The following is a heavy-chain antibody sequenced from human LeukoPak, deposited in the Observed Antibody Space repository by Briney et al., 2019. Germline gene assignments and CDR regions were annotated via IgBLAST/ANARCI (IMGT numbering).Heavy chain of an antibody. Sequence: PSETLSLTCTVSGGSISSYYWSWIRQPPGKGLEWIGYIYTSGSTNYNPSLKRRVTISVDTSKNQFSLKLSSVTAADTAVYYCARHGAYYYYYMDVWGKGTTVTVSS. J-gene: IGHJ6*03. D-gene: IGHD3-16*01. V-gene: IGHV4-4*09. CDR1: GGSISSYY. CDR3: ARHGAYYYYYMDV. CDR2: IYTSGST.